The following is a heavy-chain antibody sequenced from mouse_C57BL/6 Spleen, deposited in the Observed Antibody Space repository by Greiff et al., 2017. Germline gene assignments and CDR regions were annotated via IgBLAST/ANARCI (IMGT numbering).Heavy chain of an antibody. CDR3: ARDSSVNFDY. Sequence: QVHVKQSGAELVRPGASVKLSCKASGYTFTDYYINWVKQRPGQGLEWIARIYPGSGNTYYNEKFKGKATLTAEKSSSTAYMQLSSLTSEDSAVYFCARDSSVNFDYWGQGTTLTVSS. J-gene: IGHJ2*01. CDR1: GYTFTDYY. D-gene: IGHD3-2*02. CDR2: IYPGSGNT. V-gene: IGHV1-76*01.